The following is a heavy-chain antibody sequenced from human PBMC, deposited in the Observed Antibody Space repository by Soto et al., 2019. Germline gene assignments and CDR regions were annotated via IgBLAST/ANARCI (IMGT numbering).Heavy chain of an antibody. Sequence: SETLSLTCTVSGGSISSSSYYWGWIRQPPGKGLEWIGSIYYSGSTYYNPSLKSRVTISVDTSKNQFSLKLSSVTAADTAVYYCARRYGRNLDYWGQGTLVTVSS. CDR2: IYYSGST. CDR3: ARRYGRNLDY. D-gene: IGHD1-20*01. CDR1: GGSISSSSYY. J-gene: IGHJ4*02. V-gene: IGHV4-39*07.